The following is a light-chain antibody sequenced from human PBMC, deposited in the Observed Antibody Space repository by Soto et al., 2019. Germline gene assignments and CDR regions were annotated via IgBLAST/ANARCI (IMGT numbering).Light chain of an antibody. Sequence: QSVLTQPASVSGSPGQSITISCTGTSSDVGDNNYVSWYQQHPGKAPKLMIYDVTHRPSGISNRFSGSKSGNTASLTISGLQAEDEAGYYCSSYTSSSTLYVFGSGTKLTVL. CDR2: DVT. V-gene: IGLV2-14*01. J-gene: IGLJ1*01. CDR3: SSYTSSSTLYV. CDR1: SSDVGDNNY.